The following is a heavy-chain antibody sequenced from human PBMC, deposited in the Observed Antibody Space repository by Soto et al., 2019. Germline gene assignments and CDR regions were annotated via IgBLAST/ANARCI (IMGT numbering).Heavy chain of an antibody. V-gene: IGHV3-30*03. D-gene: IGHD2-21*02. Sequence: SLRLSCEVSGLTFTTSGMHWVRQAPGKGLEWLAVISYDGATQYYGDTVKGRFTISRDNSKNTLFLHMGRLRAEDTAMYYCATKARVTNYLYYGMDVWGLGTTVTVSS. J-gene: IGHJ6*02. CDR3: ATKARVTNYLYYGMDV. CDR2: ISYDGATQ. CDR1: GLTFTTSG.